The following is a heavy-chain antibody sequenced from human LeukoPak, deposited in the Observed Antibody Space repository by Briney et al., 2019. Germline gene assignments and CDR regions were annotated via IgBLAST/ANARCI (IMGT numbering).Heavy chain of an antibody. D-gene: IGHD6-13*01. J-gene: IGHJ4*02. Sequence: GGSLRLSCAASGFTFDDYAMHWVRQAPGKGLEWVSLISWDGGSTYYADSVKGRFTISRDNSKNSLYLQMNSLSAEDTALYYCAKSKSSSRPYYFDYWGQGTLVTVSS. V-gene: IGHV3-43D*03. CDR1: GFTFDDYA. CDR2: ISWDGGST. CDR3: AKSKSSSRPYYFDY.